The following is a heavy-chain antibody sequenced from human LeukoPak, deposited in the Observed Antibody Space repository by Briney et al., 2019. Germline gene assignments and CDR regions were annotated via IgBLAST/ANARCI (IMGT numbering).Heavy chain of an antibody. D-gene: IGHD6-19*01. V-gene: IGHV4-34*01. CDR2: INHSGST. J-gene: IGHJ5*02. Sequence: SETLSLTCAVYGGSFSGYYWSWIRQPPGKGLEWIGEINHSGSTNYNPSLKSRVTISVDASKNQFSLKLSSVTAADTAVYYCARGLSIAVAGTSPRNWFDPWGQGTLVTVSS. CDR3: ARGLSIAVAGTSPRNWFDP. CDR1: GGSFSGYY.